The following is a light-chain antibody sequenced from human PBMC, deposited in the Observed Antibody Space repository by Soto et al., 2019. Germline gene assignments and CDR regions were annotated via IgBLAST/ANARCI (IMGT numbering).Light chain of an antibody. J-gene: IGKJ1*01. CDR2: AAS. CDR1: QGISSY. CDR3: QQYYSYTRT. V-gene: IGKV1-8*01. Sequence: AIRMTQSPSSFSASTGDIVTITCRASQGISSYLAWYQQQPGKAPKILIYAASTLQSGVPSRFSGSGSGTDFTLTISCLQSEDFATYYCQQYYSYTRTFGQGTKVDI.